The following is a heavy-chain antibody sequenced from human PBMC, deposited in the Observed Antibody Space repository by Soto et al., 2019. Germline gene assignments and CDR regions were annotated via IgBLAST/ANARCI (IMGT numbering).Heavy chain of an antibody. CDR1: GGSISSSSYY. CDR3: ARTGKDYYYYGMDV. J-gene: IGHJ6*02. CDR2: IYYSGST. D-gene: IGHD1-1*01. V-gene: IGHV4-39*01. Sequence: SETLSLTCTVSGGSISSSSYYWGWIRQPPGKGLEWIGSIYYSGSTYYNPSLKSRVTISVDTSKNQFSLNLSSVTAADTAVYYCARTGKDYYYYGMDVWGQGTTVTVSS.